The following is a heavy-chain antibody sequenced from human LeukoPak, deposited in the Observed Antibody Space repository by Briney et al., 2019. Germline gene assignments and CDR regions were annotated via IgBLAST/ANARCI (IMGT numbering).Heavy chain of an antibody. J-gene: IGHJ5*02. CDR2: STAGGGST. CDR1: GFTFSNYA. Sequence: GGSLRLSCAASGFTFSNYAMSWVRQAPGKGLEWVSTSTAGGGSTYYADSVKGRLTISRDNFKNTLYLQMNSLRAEDTAVYYCAKDSDYDSSGQFNWFDPWGQGTLVTVSS. CDR3: AKDSDYDSSGQFNWFDP. D-gene: IGHD3-22*01. V-gene: IGHV3-23*01.